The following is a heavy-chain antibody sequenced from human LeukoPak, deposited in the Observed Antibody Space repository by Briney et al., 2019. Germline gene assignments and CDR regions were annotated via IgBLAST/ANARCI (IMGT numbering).Heavy chain of an antibody. Sequence: GGSLRLSCAASGFTFSNYDMNWVRQAPGKGLEWVSYISSSSTYIYYADSVKGRFTISRDNAKNSLYLQMNSLRAEDTGVYYCAREGFYAQNYFDYWGQGALVTVSS. CDR1: GFTFSNYD. CDR2: ISSSSTYI. D-gene: IGHD2/OR15-2a*01. J-gene: IGHJ4*02. V-gene: IGHV3-21*01. CDR3: AREGFYAQNYFDY.